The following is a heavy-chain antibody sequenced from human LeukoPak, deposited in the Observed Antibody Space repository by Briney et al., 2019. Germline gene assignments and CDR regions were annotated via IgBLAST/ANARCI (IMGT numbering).Heavy chain of an antibody. CDR2: IYHSGST. D-gene: IGHD1-7*01. Sequence: SSETLSLTCAVSGGSISSSNWRSWVRQPPGKGLEWIGEIYHSGSTNYNPSLKSRVTISVDKSKNQFSLKLSSVTAADTAVYYCAKGRGLELLYYYYMDVWGKGTTVTVSS. CDR1: GGSISSSNW. J-gene: IGHJ6*03. V-gene: IGHV4-4*02. CDR3: AKGRGLELLYYYYMDV.